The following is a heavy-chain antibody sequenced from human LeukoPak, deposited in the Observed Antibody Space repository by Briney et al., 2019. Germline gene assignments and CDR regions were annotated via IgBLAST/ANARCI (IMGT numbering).Heavy chain of an antibody. D-gene: IGHD5-12*01. CDR2: IIPIFGTA. V-gene: IGHV1-69*13. CDR1: GGTFSSYA. Sequence: SVKVSCKASGGTFSSYAISWVRQTPGQGLEWMGGIIPIFGTANYAQKFQGRVTITADESTGTAYMELSSLRSEDTAVYYCARYTQRGYSPLIDAFDIWGQGTMVTVSS. CDR3: ARYTQRGYSPLIDAFDI. J-gene: IGHJ3*02.